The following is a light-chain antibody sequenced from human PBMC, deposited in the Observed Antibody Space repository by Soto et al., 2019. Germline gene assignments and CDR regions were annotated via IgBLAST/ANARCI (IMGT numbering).Light chain of an antibody. CDR1: SGDVGGNHY. CDR3: SSYTSSITYV. J-gene: IGLJ1*01. V-gene: IGLV2-14*01. Sequence: QSALTQPASVSGSPGQSITISCTGTSGDVGGNHYVSWYQQHPGKAPKLMIYEVGNRPSGVSDRFSGSKSGNTASLTISGLQAEDEADYYCSSYTSSITYVFGTATKVTVL. CDR2: EVG.